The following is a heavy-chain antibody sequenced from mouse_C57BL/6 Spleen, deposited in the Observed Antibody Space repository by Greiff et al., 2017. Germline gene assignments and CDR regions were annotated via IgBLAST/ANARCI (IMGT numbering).Heavy chain of an antibody. CDR3: ASPITTVVAHWYFDV. V-gene: IGHV1-82*01. Sequence: QVQLQQSGPELVKPGASVKISCKASGYAFSSSWMNWVKQRPGKGLEWIGRIYPGDGDTNYNGKFKGKATLTADKSSSTAYMQLSSLTSEDSAVYFCASPITTVVAHWYFDVWGTGTTVTVSS. CDR1: GYAFSSSW. D-gene: IGHD1-1*01. J-gene: IGHJ1*03. CDR2: IYPGDGDT.